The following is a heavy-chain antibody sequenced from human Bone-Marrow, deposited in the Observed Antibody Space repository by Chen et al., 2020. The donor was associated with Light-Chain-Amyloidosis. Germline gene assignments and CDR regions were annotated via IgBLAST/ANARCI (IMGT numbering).Heavy chain of an antibody. J-gene: IGHJ5*02. CDR2: ISPSGGRT. Sequence: EVQLLESGGGLVQPGGSLRLSCAASGFRFSNYAMSWVRQAPGKGLEWVSAISPSGGRTYYADSVKGRLTISRDNSENTLYLQMNSLRVEDTAVYYCAKDGKEWLPDAWGQGTLVTVSS. CDR3: AKDGKEWLPDA. CDR1: GFRFSNYA. V-gene: IGHV3-23*01. D-gene: IGHD3-3*01.